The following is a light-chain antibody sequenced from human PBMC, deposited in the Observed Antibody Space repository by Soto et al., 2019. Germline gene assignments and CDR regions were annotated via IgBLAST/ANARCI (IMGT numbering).Light chain of an antibody. Sequence: DIQMTQSPSSLSASVGDRVTITCQASQDISNYLNWYQQKPGKAPKLLIYDASNLETGVPSRFSGSRSGTDFTFTISSLQPEDIATYYCRQYDNLSGTFGQGPKLEIK. CDR2: DAS. J-gene: IGKJ2*01. CDR1: QDISNY. V-gene: IGKV1-33*01. CDR3: RQYDNLSGT.